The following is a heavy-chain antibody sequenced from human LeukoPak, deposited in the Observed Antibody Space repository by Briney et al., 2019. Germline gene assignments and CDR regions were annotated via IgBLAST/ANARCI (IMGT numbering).Heavy chain of an antibody. V-gene: IGHV4-31*03. J-gene: IGHJ3*02. CDR2: IYYSGST. CDR3: ATLQAGEGIALFGAFDI. Sequence: SQTLSLTCTVSGGSISSGGYYWSWIRQHPGKGLEWIGYIYYSGSTYYNPSLKSRVTISVDTSKNQFSLKLSSVTAADTAVYYCATLQAGEGIALFGAFDIWGQGTMVTVSS. D-gene: IGHD6-13*01. CDR1: GGSISSGGYY.